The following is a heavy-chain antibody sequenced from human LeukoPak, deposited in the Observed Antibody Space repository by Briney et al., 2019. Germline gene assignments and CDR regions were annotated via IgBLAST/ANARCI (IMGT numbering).Heavy chain of an antibody. Sequence: ASVKVSCKASGYTFTSYDIHWVRQATGQGLEWMGWMDPDSGNTAYAQNFQGRVTMTRNTSISTAYMELSSVRAEDTAVYYCARRKGATGTTLFVPWGQGTLVTISS. CDR3: ARRKGATGTTLFVP. CDR1: GYTFTSYD. D-gene: IGHD1-1*01. J-gene: IGHJ5*02. V-gene: IGHV1-8*01. CDR2: MDPDSGNT.